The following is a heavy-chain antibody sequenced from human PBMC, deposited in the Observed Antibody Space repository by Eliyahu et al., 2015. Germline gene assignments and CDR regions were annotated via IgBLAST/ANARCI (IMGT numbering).Heavy chain of an antibody. CDR2: IYYSGST. J-gene: IGHJ3*02. V-gene: IGHV4-59*01. CDR1: GGSISSYY. D-gene: IGHD4/OR15-4a*01. CDR3: ARGRLSRDAFDI. Sequence: QVQLQESGPGLVKPSETLSLTCTVSGGSISSYYWSWIRQPPGKGLEWIGYIYYSGSTNYNPSLKSRVTISVDTSKNQFSLKLSSVTAADTAVYYCARGRLSRDAFDIWGQGTMVTVSS.